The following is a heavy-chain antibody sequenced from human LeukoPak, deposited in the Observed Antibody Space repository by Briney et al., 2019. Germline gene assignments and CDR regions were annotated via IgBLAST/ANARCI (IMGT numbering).Heavy chain of an antibody. CDR2: INPSGGST. D-gene: IGHD1-7*01. CDR3: ARDLSSPGITGTTHYYYYYMDV. Sequence: GASVKVSCKASGYTFTSYYMHWVRQAPGQGLEWMGIINPSGGSTSYAQKFRGRVTMTRDMSTSTVYMELSRLRSDDTAVYYCARDLSSPGITGTTHYYYYYMDVWGKGTTVTVSS. CDR1: GYTFTSYY. J-gene: IGHJ6*03. V-gene: IGHV1-46*01.